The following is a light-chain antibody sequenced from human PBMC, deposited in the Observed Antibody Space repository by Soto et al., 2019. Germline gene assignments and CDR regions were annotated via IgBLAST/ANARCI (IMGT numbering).Light chain of an antibody. CDR3: CSYTISCTYV. CDR2: EVT. Sequence: QSALTQPASVSASPGQSITISCTGTSSDVGRYDDVSWYLQHPGKGPKLLIYEVTNRPSGVSNRFSGSKSGNTASLTISGLQAEDEADYYCCSYTISCTYVFGSGTKVTVL. V-gene: IGLV2-14*01. J-gene: IGLJ1*01. CDR1: SSDVGRYDD.